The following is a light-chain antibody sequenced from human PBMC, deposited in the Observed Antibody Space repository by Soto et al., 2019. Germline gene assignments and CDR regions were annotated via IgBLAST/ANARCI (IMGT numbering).Light chain of an antibody. V-gene: IGKV1-39*01. J-gene: IGKJ2*01. Sequence: DIQMTQSPSSLSASVGDRVTITCRASQSISSHLNWYQQKPGKAPKILIYAASSLQSGVPSRFSGSGSGTDFTLTINSLQPEDFATYYCQQSFSTPPYTFGQGTKLEIK. CDR1: QSISSH. CDR3: QQSFSTPPYT. CDR2: AAS.